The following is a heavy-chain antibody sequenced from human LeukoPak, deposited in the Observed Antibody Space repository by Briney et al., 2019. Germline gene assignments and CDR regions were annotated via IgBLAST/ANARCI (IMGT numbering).Heavy chain of an antibody. D-gene: IGHD1-14*01. Sequence: ASVKVSCKASGYTFTSYGIGWVRQAPGQGLEWMGWISAYNGNTDYAQKLQGRVTMTTDTSTSTAYMELRSLRSDDTAVYYCARERNLNLIDYRGQGTLVTVSS. CDR1: GYTFTSYG. V-gene: IGHV1-18*01. CDR3: ARERNLNLIDY. J-gene: IGHJ4*02. CDR2: ISAYNGNT.